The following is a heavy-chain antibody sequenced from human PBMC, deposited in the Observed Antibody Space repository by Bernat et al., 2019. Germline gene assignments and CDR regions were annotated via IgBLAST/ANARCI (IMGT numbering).Heavy chain of an antibody. D-gene: IGHD2-15*01. CDR3: AKDSGEYCSSGRCYSLRFDY. CDR2: ISGSGGST. J-gene: IGHJ4*02. V-gene: IGHV3-23*01. Sequence: EVQLLESGGGLVQPGGSLRPSCAASGFTFSSYAMSWVRQAPGKGLEWVSAISGSGGSTYYADSVKGRFTISRDNSKTTLYLQMNSLRAEDTAVYYCAKDSGEYCSSGRCYSLRFDYWGQGTLVTVSS. CDR1: GFTFSSYA.